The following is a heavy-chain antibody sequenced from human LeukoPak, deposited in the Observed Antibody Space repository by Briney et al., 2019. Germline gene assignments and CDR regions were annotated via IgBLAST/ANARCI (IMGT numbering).Heavy chain of an antibody. V-gene: IGHV4-34*01. CDR3: ARARIAVADFDY. J-gene: IGHJ4*02. CDR2: INHSGST. D-gene: IGHD6-19*01. Sequence: SETLSLTCAVYGGSFSGYYWSWIRQPPGKGLEWIGEINHSGSTNYNPSLKSRVTISVETSKNQFSLKLSSVTAADTAVYYCARARIAVADFDYWGQGTLVTVSS. CDR1: GGSFSGYY.